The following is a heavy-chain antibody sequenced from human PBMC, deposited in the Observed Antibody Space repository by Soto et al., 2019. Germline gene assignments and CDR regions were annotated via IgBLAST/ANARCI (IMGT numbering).Heavy chain of an antibody. Sequence: PSETLSLTCTVSGGSISSDDYYWSWIRQPPGKGLEWIGYIYYSGSANYTPSLKSRVTISIDTSKNQFSLKLSSVTAADTAVYYCARVIAAAGTVYYYYYYMDVWGKGTSVTVSS. CDR2: IYYSGSA. CDR1: GGSISSDDYY. D-gene: IGHD6-13*01. V-gene: IGHV4-61*08. CDR3: ARVIAAAGTVYYYYYYMDV. J-gene: IGHJ6*03.